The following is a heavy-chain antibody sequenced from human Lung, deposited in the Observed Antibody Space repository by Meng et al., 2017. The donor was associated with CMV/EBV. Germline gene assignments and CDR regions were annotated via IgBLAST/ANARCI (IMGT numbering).Heavy chain of an antibody. V-gene: IGHV3-30-3*01. D-gene: IGHD3-9*01. CDR1: GFTFSSYP. Sequence: GGSLRLSCAASGFTFSSYPMHWVRQAPGKGLEGVAVISHDGSNKYYADSVKGRCTISRDNSKNTLYLQMNSLRAEDTAVYYCARDQGLRSFDWLFRYWGQGTLVTVSS. J-gene: IGHJ4*02. CDR2: ISHDGSNK. CDR3: ARDQGLRSFDWLFRY.